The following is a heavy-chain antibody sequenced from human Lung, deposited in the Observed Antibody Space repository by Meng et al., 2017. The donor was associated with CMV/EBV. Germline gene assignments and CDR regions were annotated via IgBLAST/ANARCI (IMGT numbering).Heavy chain of an antibody. CDR1: GFAFSSYG. CDR2: IRFDGSEK. J-gene: IGHJ4*02. V-gene: IGHV3-30*02. D-gene: IGHD1-26*01. CDR3: AKEGKSVYSGSSYAS. Sequence: SXAASGFAFSSYGMHWVRQAPGKGLEWVVFIRFDGSEKYYADSVKGRFTISRDNSKNTVYLQMESLRAEDAAVYYCAKEGKSVYSGSSYASWGQGXLVTVSS.